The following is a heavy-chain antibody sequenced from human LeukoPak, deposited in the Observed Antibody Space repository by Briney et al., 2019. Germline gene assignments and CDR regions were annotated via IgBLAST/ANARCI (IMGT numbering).Heavy chain of an antibody. D-gene: IGHD3-22*01. CDR1: GFTFDDYA. CDR3: TKGVRGRFYYDSSGHHDF. CDR2: ISWNSGSI. J-gene: IGHJ4*02. Sequence: PGGSLRLSCAASGFTFDDYAMHWVRQAPGKGLEWVSGISWNSGSIGYADSVKGRFTISRDNAKNSLYLQMDSLRPEDTAFYYCTKGVRGRFYYDSSGHHDFWGQGTLVTVSS. V-gene: IGHV3-9*01.